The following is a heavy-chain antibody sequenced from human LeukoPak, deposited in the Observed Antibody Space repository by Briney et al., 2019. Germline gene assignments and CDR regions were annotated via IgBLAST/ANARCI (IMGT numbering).Heavy chain of an antibody. CDR3: AGRYYGDYSGAFDI. Sequence: GGSLRLSCAASGFSFSSYEMTWVRQAPGKGLEWVSFISSSGSGKNYADSVKGRFTISRDNAKNSLYLQMNSLRADDTAVYYCAGRYYGDYSGAFDIWGQGTMVTVSS. CDR2: ISSSGSGK. J-gene: IGHJ3*02. V-gene: IGHV3-48*03. CDR1: GFSFSSYE. D-gene: IGHD4-17*01.